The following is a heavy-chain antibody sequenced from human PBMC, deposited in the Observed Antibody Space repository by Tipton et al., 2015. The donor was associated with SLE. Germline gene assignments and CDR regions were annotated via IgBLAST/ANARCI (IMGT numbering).Heavy chain of an antibody. J-gene: IGHJ4*02. V-gene: IGHV4-31*03. CDR1: GGSISNGGHY. CDR3: AREQIVVVPPAGNIHSYFMDV. Sequence: TLSLTCSVSGGSISNGGHYWSWIRQHPGKGLEWIGYIYYTGRTYYNPSLESRVTISVDTSKNQFSLNLNSVTAADTAVYYCAREQIVVVPPAGNIHSYFMDVWGPGTLVTVSS. D-gene: IGHD2-2*01. CDR2: IYYTGRT.